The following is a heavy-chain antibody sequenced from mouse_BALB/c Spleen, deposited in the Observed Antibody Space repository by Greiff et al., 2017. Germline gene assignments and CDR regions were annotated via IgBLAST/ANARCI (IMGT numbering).Heavy chain of an antibody. CDR1: GFTFSSYG. Sequence: EVKLVESGGGLVQPGGSLKLSCAASGFTFSSYGMSWVRQTPDKRLELVATINSNGGSTYYPDSVKGRFTISRDNAKNTLYLQLSSLKSEDTAMYYCARSGLRPFYWYFDVWGAGTTVTVSS. CDR2: INSNGGST. V-gene: IGHV5-6-3*01. CDR3: ARSGLRPFYWYFDV. J-gene: IGHJ1*01. D-gene: IGHD1-2*01.